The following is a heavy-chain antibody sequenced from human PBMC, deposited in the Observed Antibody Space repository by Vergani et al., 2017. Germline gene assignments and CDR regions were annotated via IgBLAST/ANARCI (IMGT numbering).Heavy chain of an antibody. Sequence: QVQLVQSGAEVKKPGASVKVSCTASGYTFTSYGISWVRQAPGQGLEWMGWISAYNGNTNYAQKLQGRVTMTTDTSTSTAYMELRSLRSDDTAVYYCARDLGDIVATTPGADYFDYWGQGTLVTVSS. CDR2: ISAYNGNT. CDR1: GYTFTSYG. CDR3: ARDLGDIVATTPGADYFDY. V-gene: IGHV1-18*01. D-gene: IGHD5-12*01. J-gene: IGHJ4*02.